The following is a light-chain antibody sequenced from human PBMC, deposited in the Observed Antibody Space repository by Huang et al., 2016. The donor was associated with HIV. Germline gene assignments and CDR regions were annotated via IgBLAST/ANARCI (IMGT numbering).Light chain of an antibody. CDR3: HQYYSTPQT. CDR2: WAS. V-gene: IGKV4-1*01. Sequence: DIVMTHSPDSMTVSMGERATINCKSSQIILHSSNNKNYLSWYQQKPGQPPKLLIYWASTRESGVPDRFSGSGSGIDFTLTISSLQAEDVAVYFCHQYYSTPQTFGQGTKVEIK. CDR1: QIILHSSNNKNY. J-gene: IGKJ1*01.